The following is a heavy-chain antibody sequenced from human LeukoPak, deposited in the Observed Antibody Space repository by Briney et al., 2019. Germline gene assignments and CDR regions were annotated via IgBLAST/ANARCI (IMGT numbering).Heavy chain of an antibody. J-gene: IGHJ4*02. CDR3: ARLRRDWGNLDH. V-gene: IGHV4-59*08. CDR2: IYYSGST. CDR1: GGSISSYY. Sequence: SETLSLTCTVSGGSISSYYWSWIRQPPGKGLEWIGYIYYSGSTNYNPSLQSRVTISVDTSKNQFSLKLSSVTATDTAVYYCARLRRDWGNLDHWGQGTLVTVSS. D-gene: IGHD7-27*01.